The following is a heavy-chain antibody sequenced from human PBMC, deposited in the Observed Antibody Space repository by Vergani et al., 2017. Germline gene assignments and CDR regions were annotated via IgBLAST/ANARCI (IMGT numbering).Heavy chain of an antibody. CDR3: AKGGWYASAFDI. J-gene: IGHJ3*02. CDR2: ISWNSGSI. V-gene: IGHV3-9*01. CDR1: GFTFDDYA. D-gene: IGHD6-19*01. Sequence: EVQLVESGGGLVQPGRSLRLSCAASGFTFDDYAMHWVRQAPGKGLEWVSGISWNSGSIGYADSVKGRFTIYRDNATNSLYLQMNSLRAEDTALYYCAKGGWYASAFDIWGQGTMVTVSS.